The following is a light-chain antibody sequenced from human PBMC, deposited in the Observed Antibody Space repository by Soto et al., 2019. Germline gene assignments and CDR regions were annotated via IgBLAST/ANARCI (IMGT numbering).Light chain of an antibody. CDR2: RDH. Sequence: QSVLTQPPSASGAPGQGVTISCSGSSSNIAKNYVYWYQHVPGAAPKLLIYRDHQRPSGVPARFSASKSGTSASLAISGVRPEDEADYYCAVWDAGLTGLFGGGTKLTVL. CDR1: SSNIAKNY. V-gene: IGLV1-47*01. J-gene: IGLJ3*02. CDR3: AVWDAGLTGL.